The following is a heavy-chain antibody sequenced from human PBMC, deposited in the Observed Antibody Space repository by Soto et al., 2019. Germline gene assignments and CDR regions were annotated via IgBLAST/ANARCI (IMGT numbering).Heavy chain of an antibody. CDR3: ARGPNSSGWYSFYYYYYMDV. CDR1: GYTFTSYD. CDR2: MNPNSGDT. Sequence: ASVKVSCKASGYTFTSYDINWVRQATGQGLEWMGWMNPNSGDTGYAQKFQGRVTMTRNTSISTAYMELSSLRSEDTAVYYCARGPNSSGWYSFYYYYYMDVWGKGTTVTVSS. V-gene: IGHV1-8*01. D-gene: IGHD6-19*01. J-gene: IGHJ6*03.